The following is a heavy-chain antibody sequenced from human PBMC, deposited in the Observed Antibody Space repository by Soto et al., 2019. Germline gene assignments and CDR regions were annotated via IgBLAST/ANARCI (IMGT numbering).Heavy chain of an antibody. D-gene: IGHD2-8*02. CDR1: GGSISNSY. CDR2: IYSSGST. V-gene: IGHV4-59*12. CDR3: ARDKITGLFDY. J-gene: IGHJ4*02. Sequence: SETLSLTCTVSGGSISNSYWSWIRQSPVRGLEWIGYIYSSGSTNYNPSLESRVTISVDTSKNQFSLKLSSVTAADTAVYYCARDKITGLFDYWGQGTLVTVSS.